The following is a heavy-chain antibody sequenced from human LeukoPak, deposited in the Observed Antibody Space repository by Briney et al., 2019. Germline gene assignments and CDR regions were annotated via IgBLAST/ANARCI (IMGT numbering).Heavy chain of an antibody. D-gene: IGHD3-22*01. CDR1: GGSFSGYY. V-gene: IGHV4-34*01. CDR3: ARDRYYYDSSARYFDY. J-gene: IGHJ4*02. CDR2: INHSGST. Sequence: SETLSLTCAVYGGSFSGYYWSWIRQPPGKGLEWIGEINHSGSTNYNPSLKSRVTISVDASKNQFSLKLSSVTAADTAVYYCARDRYYYDSSARYFDYWGQGTLVTVSS.